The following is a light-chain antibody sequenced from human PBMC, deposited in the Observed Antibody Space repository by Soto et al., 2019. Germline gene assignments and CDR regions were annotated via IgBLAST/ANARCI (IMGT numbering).Light chain of an antibody. Sequence: DIVMTQSPATLSVSPGERATLSCRASQSISSNLAWYQQKPGQAPRLLIDGASTRATGISARFSGSGSGTEFTLTISSLQSEDLAVYYCQKYNNWPLTCGQGTRLEIK. J-gene: IGKJ5*01. CDR3: QKYNNWPLT. V-gene: IGKV3-15*01. CDR2: GAS. CDR1: QSISSN.